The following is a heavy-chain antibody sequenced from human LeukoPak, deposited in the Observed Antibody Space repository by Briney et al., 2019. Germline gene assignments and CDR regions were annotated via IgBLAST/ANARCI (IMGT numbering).Heavy chain of an antibody. Sequence: PGGSLRLSCGASGFTFSDYYMSWIRQAPGKGLEWVSYISSGGSTIYYADSVKGRFTISRDNAKNSLYLQMNSLRAEDTAVYYCAKGGRWLQPPDYWGQGTLVTVSS. CDR3: AKGGRWLQPPDY. CDR1: GFTFSDYY. V-gene: IGHV3-11*01. D-gene: IGHD5-24*01. CDR2: ISSGGSTI. J-gene: IGHJ4*02.